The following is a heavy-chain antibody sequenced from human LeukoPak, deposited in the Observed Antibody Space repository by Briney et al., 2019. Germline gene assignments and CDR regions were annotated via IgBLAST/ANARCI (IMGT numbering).Heavy chain of an antibody. Sequence: GGSLRLSCAASEFTFDDYGMSWVRQAPGKGLEWVSGINWNGGGTGYADSVKGRFTISRDNGKNSLYLQMNSLRAEDTAVYYCARDSNPHSSGYYLDAFDMWGQGTMVTVSS. J-gene: IGHJ3*02. D-gene: IGHD3-22*01. CDR3: ARDSNPHSSGYYLDAFDM. CDR1: EFTFDDYG. V-gene: IGHV3-20*04. CDR2: INWNGGGT.